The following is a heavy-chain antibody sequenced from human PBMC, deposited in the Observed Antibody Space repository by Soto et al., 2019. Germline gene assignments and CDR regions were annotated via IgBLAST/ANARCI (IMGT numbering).Heavy chain of an antibody. CDR1: GFTFSSYA. Sequence: GGSLRLSCAASGFTFSSYAMSWVRQAPGKGLEWVSAISGSGGSTYYADSVKGRFTISRDNSKNTLYLQMNSLRAEDTAVYYCAKSPPLYTSAARPRLVYWGQGTLVTVSS. CDR3: AKSPPLYTSAARPRLVY. V-gene: IGHV3-23*01. D-gene: IGHD6-6*01. CDR2: ISGSGGST. J-gene: IGHJ4*02.